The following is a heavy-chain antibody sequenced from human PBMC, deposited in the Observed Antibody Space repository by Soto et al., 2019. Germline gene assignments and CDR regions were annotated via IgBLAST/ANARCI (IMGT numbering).Heavy chain of an antibody. CDR3: ARDIVVKASADNEDAYDI. J-gene: IGHJ3*02. V-gene: IGHV3-66*01. CDR1: GFTVSSRF. CDR2: IYSDGST. Sequence: EVQVVESGGDLVQPGGSLRLSCAATGFTVSSRFMSWVRQAPGKGLEWMSVIYSDGSTYYADSVRGRFIISRDSSKNTLYLQMKSLRAEDTAVYYCARDIVVKASADNEDAYDIWGQGTMVTVSS. D-gene: IGHD2-2*01.